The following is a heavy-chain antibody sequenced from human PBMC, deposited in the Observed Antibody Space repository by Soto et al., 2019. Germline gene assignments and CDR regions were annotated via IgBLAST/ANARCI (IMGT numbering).Heavy chain of an antibody. D-gene: IGHD3-3*01. J-gene: IGHJ4*02. CDR1: GLTLSTFA. CDR3: AKSVPFTVFGARFHYFDY. CDR2: ISDGGSTI. Sequence: GGSLRLSCAASGLTLSTFAMNWVRQAPGKGLEWVSYISDGGSTIYYADSVKGRFTISRDNSKNSLYLQMNSLRAEDTAVYYCAKSVPFTVFGARFHYFDYWGPGTLVTVSS. V-gene: IGHV3-23*01.